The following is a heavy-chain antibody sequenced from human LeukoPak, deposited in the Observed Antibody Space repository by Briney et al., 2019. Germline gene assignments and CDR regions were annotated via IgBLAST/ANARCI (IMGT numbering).Heavy chain of an antibody. CDR2: ISSSSSYI. D-gene: IGHD6-13*01. J-gene: IGHJ3*02. CDR3: ARDLGPLGSSWFDAFDI. CDR1: GFTFSSYS. V-gene: IGHV3-21*01. Sequence: PGGSLRLSCAASGFTFSSYSMNWVRQAPGKGLEWVSSISSSSSYIYYADSVKGRFTISRDNAKNSLYLQMNSLRAEDTAVYYCARDLGPLGSSWFDAFDIWGQGTMVTVSS.